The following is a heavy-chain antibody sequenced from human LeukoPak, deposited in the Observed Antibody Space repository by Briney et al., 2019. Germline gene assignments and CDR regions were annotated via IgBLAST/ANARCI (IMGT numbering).Heavy chain of an antibody. V-gene: IGHV1-18*01. Sequence: GASVKVSCKASGYRFSNYGFNWVRQAPGQGLEWMGWISAYNGNTKYAQKIRGRVTMTTDTSTSTAYMELRSLRSDGTAVYYCARDQGSRYDLNIRTGLDPWGQGTLVTVSS. CDR3: ARDQGSRYDLNIRTGLDP. CDR1: GYRFSNYG. CDR2: ISAYNGNT. D-gene: IGHD5-12*01. J-gene: IGHJ5*02.